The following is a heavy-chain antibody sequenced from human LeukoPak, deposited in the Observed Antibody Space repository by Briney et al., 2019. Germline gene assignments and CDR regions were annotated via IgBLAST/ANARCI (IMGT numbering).Heavy chain of an antibody. CDR1: GASISSSSYY. V-gene: IGHV4-39*02. CDR3: ARLPTDYYGSGSPDD. J-gene: IGHJ4*02. D-gene: IGHD3-10*01. Sequence: SETLSLTRTVSGASISSSSYYWGWIRQPPGKGLEWIGSIYYSGSTYYNPSLKSRVTISVDTSKNHFSLKLSSVTAADTAVYYCARLPTDYYGSGSPDDWGQGTLVTVSS. CDR2: IYYSGST.